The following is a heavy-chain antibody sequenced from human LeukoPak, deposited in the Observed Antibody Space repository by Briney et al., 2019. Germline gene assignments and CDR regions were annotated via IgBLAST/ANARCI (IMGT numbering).Heavy chain of an antibody. J-gene: IGHJ4*02. Sequence: GESLKISCRGFGYSFTSYWIAWVRQMPGKGLEWMGIISPGDSDTRYSPSFQGQVTISADKSISTAYLQWSSLRASDTAMYYCARQNCIAVSGTFDYWGRGTLITVSS. V-gene: IGHV5-51*01. CDR2: ISPGDSDT. D-gene: IGHD6-19*01. CDR1: GYSFTSYW. CDR3: ARQNCIAVSGTFDY.